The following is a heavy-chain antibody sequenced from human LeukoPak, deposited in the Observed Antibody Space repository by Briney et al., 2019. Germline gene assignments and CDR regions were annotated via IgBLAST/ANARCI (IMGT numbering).Heavy chain of an antibody. CDR1: GGSISSYY. V-gene: IGHV4-4*07. Sequence: SETLSLTCTVSGGSISSYYWSWIRQPAGKGPEWIGRIYTSGSTNYNPSLKSRVTMSVDTSKNQFSLKLSSVTAADTAVYYCARENYGDDLDYYYGMDAWGQGTTVTVSS. CDR2: IYTSGST. CDR3: ARENYGDDLDYYYGMDA. J-gene: IGHJ6*02. D-gene: IGHD4-17*01.